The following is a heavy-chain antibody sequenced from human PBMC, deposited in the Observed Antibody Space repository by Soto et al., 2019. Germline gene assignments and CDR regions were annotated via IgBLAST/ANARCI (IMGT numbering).Heavy chain of an antibody. CDR3: ASWGHIVPVSLPDFDH. CDR2: ISPDGSNR. Sequence: SLSCAASGFPFRTYWMNWVRQTPGKGLMWVSRISPDGSNRGYADSVEGRFTVSRDNAKNTLYLQMHSLRAEDTAMYYCASWGHIVPVSLPDFDHWGEGTLVTVSS. D-gene: IGHD2-21*01. CDR1: GFPFRTYW. J-gene: IGHJ4*02. V-gene: IGHV3-74*01.